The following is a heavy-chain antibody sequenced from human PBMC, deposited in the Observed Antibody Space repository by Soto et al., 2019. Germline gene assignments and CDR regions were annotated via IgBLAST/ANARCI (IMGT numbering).Heavy chain of an antibody. D-gene: IGHD3-9*01. J-gene: IGHJ6*02. CDR2: IYSGGST. Sequence: GGSLRLSCAASGFTVSSNYMSWVRQAPGKGLEWVSVIYSGGSTYYADSVKGRFTISRDNSKNTLYLQMNSLRAEDTAVYYCARDDSPYYDILTGYSGSDYYYGMDVWGQGTTVTVSS. CDR3: ARDDSPYYDILTGYSGSDYYYGMDV. CDR1: GFTVSSNY. V-gene: IGHV3-53*01.